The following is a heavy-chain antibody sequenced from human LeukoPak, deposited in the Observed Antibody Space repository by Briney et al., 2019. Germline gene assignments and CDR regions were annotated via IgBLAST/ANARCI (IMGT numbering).Heavy chain of an antibody. J-gene: IGHJ5*02. CDR2: IYYSGST. V-gene: IGHV4-39*07. CDR3: AREMVAEVAGTTINWFDP. D-gene: IGHD6-19*01. CDR1: GGSISSSSYY. Sequence: PSETLSLTCTVSGGSISSSSYYWGWIRQPPGKGLEWIGSIYYSGSTYYNPSLKSRVTISVDTSKNQFSLKLSSVTAADTAVYYCAREMVAEVAGTTINWFDPWGQGTLVTVSS.